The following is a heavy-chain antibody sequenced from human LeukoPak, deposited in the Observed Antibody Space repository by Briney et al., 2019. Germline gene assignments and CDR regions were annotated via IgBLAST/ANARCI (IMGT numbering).Heavy chain of an antibody. J-gene: IGHJ5*02. CDR2: ISSSSSYI. V-gene: IGHV3-21*01. Sequence: GGSLRLSCAASGFTFSSYSMNWVRQAPGKGLEWVSSISSSSSYIYYADSVKGRFTISRDNAKNSLYLQMNSLRAEDTAVSYCARDLGQYYDTSDNWFDPWGQGTLVTVSS. CDR1: GFTFSSYS. CDR3: ARDLGQYYDTSDNWFDP. D-gene: IGHD3-22*01.